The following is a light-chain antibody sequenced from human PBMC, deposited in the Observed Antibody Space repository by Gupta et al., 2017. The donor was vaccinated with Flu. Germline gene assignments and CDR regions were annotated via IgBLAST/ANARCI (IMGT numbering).Light chain of an antibody. CDR2: GSS. Sequence: QSVLTQPPSVSGVPGQRVTISCTGSSSNIGAGYDVHWYQQLPGRAPKVLIYGSSNRPSGVPDRFFGSKSGISASLAITGLQAEDEADYYCQSYDTSLSGWVFGGGTKVTAL. CDR3: QSYDTSLSGWV. CDR1: SSNIGAGYD. J-gene: IGLJ3*02. V-gene: IGLV1-40*01.